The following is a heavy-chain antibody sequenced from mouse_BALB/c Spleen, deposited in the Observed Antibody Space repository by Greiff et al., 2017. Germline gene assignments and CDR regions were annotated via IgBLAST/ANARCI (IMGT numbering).Heavy chain of an antibody. CDR1: GFTFSSYA. V-gene: IGHV5-9-4*01. CDR3: AREYYGLAY. D-gene: IGHD1-2*01. Sequence: EVKLVESGGGLVKPGGSLKLSCAASGFTFSSYAMSWVRQSPEKRLEWVAEISSGGSYTYYPDTVTGRFTISRDNAKNTLYLEMSSLRSEDTAMYYCAREYYGLAYWGQGTLVTVSA. CDR2: ISSGGSYT. J-gene: IGHJ3*01.